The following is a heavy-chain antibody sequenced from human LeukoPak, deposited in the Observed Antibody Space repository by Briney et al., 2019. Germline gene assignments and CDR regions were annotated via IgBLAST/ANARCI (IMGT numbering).Heavy chain of an antibody. J-gene: IGHJ4*02. D-gene: IGHD3-22*01. CDR1: GFIFSNYG. Sequence: PGRSLRLSCAASGFIFSNYGMHWVRQAPGKGLEWVAVIWSNGNNKYCADSVKGRFTISRDTSKNTLFLQMNSLRAEDTAVYYCGRDDGFYRPDYWGQGTLVTVSS. CDR2: IWSNGNNK. CDR3: GRDDGFYRPDY. V-gene: IGHV3-33*01.